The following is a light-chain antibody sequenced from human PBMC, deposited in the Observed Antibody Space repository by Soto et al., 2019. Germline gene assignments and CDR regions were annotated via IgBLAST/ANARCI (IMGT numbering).Light chain of an antibody. CDR1: SSDVGGYNY. V-gene: IGLV2-14*01. J-gene: IGLJ2*01. CDR2: DVS. Sequence: QSALTQPASVSGSPGQSITISCTGTSSDVGGYNYVSWYQQHPGKAPKLMIYDVSNRPSGVSNRFSGSKSGNTASLTISELQAEDAADYYCSSYTSSSTLVFGGGTKVTVL. CDR3: SSYTSSSTLV.